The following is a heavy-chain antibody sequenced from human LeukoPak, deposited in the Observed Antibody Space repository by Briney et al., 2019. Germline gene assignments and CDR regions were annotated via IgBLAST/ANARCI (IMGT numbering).Heavy chain of an antibody. Sequence: GGSLRLSCEASGFPFGSYVMSWVRQAPGKGLEWIAYINHNAEMIFYPDFVKGRFTISRDNAKNSLYLQMNALRYEDAAIYYCARDHDWAFDLWGQGTLVTVSS. CDR1: GFPFGSYV. CDR2: INHNAEMI. D-gene: IGHD3-9*01. CDR3: ARDHDWAFDL. V-gene: IGHV3-48*02. J-gene: IGHJ4*02.